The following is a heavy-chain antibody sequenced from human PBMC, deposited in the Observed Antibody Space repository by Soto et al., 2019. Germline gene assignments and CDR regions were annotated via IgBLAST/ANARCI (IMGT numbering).Heavy chain of an antibody. CDR2: VSQSGNT. CDR3: ARAPKVSGSSQTRPDF. D-gene: IGHD6-6*01. V-gene: IGHV4-34*01. Sequence: SETLSLTCSIYSGSLSGYYWSWIRQPPGKGLEWIGEVSQSGNTNYSPSLKSRVSISIDTSKKQFSLNLASVSAADTAVYYCARAPKVSGSSQTRPDFWGQGTLVTVSS. J-gene: IGHJ4*02. CDR1: SGSLSGYY.